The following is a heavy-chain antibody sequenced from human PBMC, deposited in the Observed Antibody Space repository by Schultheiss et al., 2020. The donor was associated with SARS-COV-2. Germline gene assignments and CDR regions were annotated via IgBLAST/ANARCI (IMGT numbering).Heavy chain of an antibody. V-gene: IGHV3-13*01. CDR1: GFTFSSYD. D-gene: IGHD2-15*01. Sequence: GESLKISCAASGFTFSSYDMHWVRQATGKGLEWVSAIGTAGDTYYPGSVKGRFTISRDNAKNSLYLQMNSLRAEDTAVYYCARQGGGSCGSCYYWGQGTLVTVSS. CDR3: ARQGGGSCGSCYY. CDR2: IGTAGDT. J-gene: IGHJ4*02.